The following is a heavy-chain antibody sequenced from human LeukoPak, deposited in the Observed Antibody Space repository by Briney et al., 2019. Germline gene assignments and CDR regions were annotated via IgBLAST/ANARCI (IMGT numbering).Heavy chain of an antibody. V-gene: IGHV1-8*01. D-gene: IGHD3-10*01. J-gene: IGHJ4*02. Sequence: ASVKVSCKASGYIFSSNDINWGRQAAGQGLEWMGWMNPNSGDTGYTQKFQGRVAMTRSTSITTAYMELSSLRSEDTAVYYCARGPFGSGSFLDYWGQGTLVTVSS. CDR2: MNPNSGDT. CDR1: GYIFSSND. CDR3: ARGPFGSGSFLDY.